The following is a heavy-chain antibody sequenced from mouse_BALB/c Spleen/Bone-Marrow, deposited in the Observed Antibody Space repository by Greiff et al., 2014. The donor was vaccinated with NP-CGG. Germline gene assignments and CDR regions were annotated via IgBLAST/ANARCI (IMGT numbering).Heavy chain of an antibody. J-gene: IGHJ4*01. CDR1: GYTFTSYW. CDR3: TRRVTWNAMDY. Sequence: VQLQQSGTPLSGCKASVKLSCKASGYTFTSYWIHWVKQRPGQGLEWIGAIYPSDSYTNYNQKFKDKATLTVDKSSSTAYMQRSSPTSENSAVYDCTRRVTWNAMDYWGQGTAVTVAS. V-gene: IGHV1-59*01. CDR2: IYPSDSYT. D-gene: IGHD2-13*01.